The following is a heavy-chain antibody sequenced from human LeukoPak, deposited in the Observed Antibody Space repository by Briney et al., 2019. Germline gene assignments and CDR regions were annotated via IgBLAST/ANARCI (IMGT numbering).Heavy chain of an antibody. CDR3: ASQTGTTRGHDAFDI. Sequence: SVKVSCKASGGTFSSYAISWVRQAPGQGLEWVGGIIPIFGTANYAQKFQGRVTITTDESTSTAYMELSSLRSEDTAVYYCASQTGTTRGHDAFDIWGQGTMVTVSS. J-gene: IGHJ3*02. CDR2: IIPIFGTA. CDR1: GGTFSSYA. V-gene: IGHV1-69*05. D-gene: IGHD1-1*01.